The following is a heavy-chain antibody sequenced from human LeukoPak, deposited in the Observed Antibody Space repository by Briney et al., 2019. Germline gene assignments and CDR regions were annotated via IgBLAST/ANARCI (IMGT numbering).Heavy chain of an antibody. V-gene: IGHV4-59*12. CDR3: ATTSQYYGLDY. CDR2: IYYSGST. J-gene: IGHJ4*02. Sequence: SETLSLTCTVSGGSISSYYWSWIRQPPGKGLEWIGYIYYSGSTNYNPSLKSRVTISVDTSKNQFSLKLSSVTAADTAVYYCATTSQYYGLDYWGQGTLVTVSS. D-gene: IGHD2/OR15-2a*01. CDR1: GGSISSYY.